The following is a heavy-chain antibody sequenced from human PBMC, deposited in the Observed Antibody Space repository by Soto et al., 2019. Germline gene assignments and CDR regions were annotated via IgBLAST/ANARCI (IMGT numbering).Heavy chain of an antibody. CDR1: GFTFSTYS. CDR2: ISASSNTI. D-gene: IGHD5-12*01. CDR3: ARAKYSDNSIYYYYGLDV. Sequence: EVHLEESGGGLVQPGGSLRLSCAASGFTFSTYSMNWVRQAPGKGLEWVSYISASSNTIYYSDSVKGRFTISRDNAKNSLYLQMNSLKDDDSAVYYCARAKYSDNSIYYYYGLDVWGQGNTVTVSS. J-gene: IGHJ6*02. V-gene: IGHV3-48*02.